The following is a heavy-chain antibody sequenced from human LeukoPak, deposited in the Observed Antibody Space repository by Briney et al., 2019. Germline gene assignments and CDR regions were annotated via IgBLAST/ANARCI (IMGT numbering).Heavy chain of an antibody. D-gene: IGHD2-2*01. CDR3: AKVSRFAVVPAAMLDY. CDR1: GFTFNNFA. CDR2: ISGSGDIT. V-gene: IGHV3-23*01. Sequence: GGSLRLSCAASGFTFNNFAMSWVRQAPGKGLEWVSAISGSGDITYYADSVKGRFTMSRDNFKNTLYLQMNSLRAEDTAVYYCAKVSRFAVVPAAMLDYWGQGIQVTVSS. J-gene: IGHJ4*02.